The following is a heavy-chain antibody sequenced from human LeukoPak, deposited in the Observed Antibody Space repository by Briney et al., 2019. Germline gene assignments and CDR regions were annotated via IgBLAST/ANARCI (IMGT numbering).Heavy chain of an antibody. J-gene: IGHJ4*02. CDR3: ARGLLSTGNTFDY. Sequence: HPGRSLRLSCAASGFTFSSYAMHWVRQAPGKGLEWVAVISYDGSNKYYADSVKGRFTTSRDNSKNTLYLQMNSLRAEDTAVYYCARGLLSTGNTFDYWGQGTLVTVSS. CDR2: ISYDGSNK. V-gene: IGHV3-30-3*01. CDR1: GFTFSSYA. D-gene: IGHD2-2*01.